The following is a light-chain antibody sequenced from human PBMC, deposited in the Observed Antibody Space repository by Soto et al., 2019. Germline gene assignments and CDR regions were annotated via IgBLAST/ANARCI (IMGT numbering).Light chain of an antibody. J-gene: IGKJ2*01. CDR3: QQRSNWPRT. CDR1: QSVSSS. CDR2: DAS. Sequence: EIVVTQSPATLSLSPGERATLSCRASQSVSSSLRWYQQIPGQAPRLLIYDASNRATGIPARFSGSGSGTDFTLTISSLEPEDFAVYYCQQRSNWPRTFGQGTKLEIK. V-gene: IGKV3-11*01.